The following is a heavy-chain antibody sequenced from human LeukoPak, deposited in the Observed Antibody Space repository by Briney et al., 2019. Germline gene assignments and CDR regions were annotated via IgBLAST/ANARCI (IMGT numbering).Heavy chain of an antibody. V-gene: IGHV3-21*01. CDR2: ISSSSSYI. CDR1: GFTFSSYS. CDR3: ARGELGSVDY. Sequence: GGSLRLSCAASGFTFSSYSMNRVRQAPGKGLEWVSSISSSSSYIYYADSVKGRFTISRDNAKKSLYLQMNSLRAEDTAVYYCARGELGSVDYWGQGTLVTVSS. J-gene: IGHJ4*02. D-gene: IGHD6-13*01.